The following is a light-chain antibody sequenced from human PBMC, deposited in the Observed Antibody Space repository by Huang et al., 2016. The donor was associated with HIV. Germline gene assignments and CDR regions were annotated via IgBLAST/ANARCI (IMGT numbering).Light chain of an antibody. J-gene: IGKJ1*01. V-gene: IGKV3-15*01. CDR1: QSVSNN. CDR3: QQYNNWPWT. CDR2: GAS. Sequence: EVVMTPCPATLSVSKGERAPLPCRASQSVSNNVAGYQQTPGQAPRLLSYGASTRATGIPDRCSGSGSGTEFTLTISSLQSEDFAVYYCQQYNNWPWTFGQGTKVEIK.